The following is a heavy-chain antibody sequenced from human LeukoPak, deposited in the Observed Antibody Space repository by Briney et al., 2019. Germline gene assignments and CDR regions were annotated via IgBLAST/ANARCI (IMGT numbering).Heavy chain of an antibody. Sequence: SETLSLTCTVSGGSISSYYWSWIRQPPGKGPEWIGYIYYSGSTNYNPSLKSRVTISVDTSKNQFSLKLSSVTAADTAVYYCARTPGYSYGLRYFDYWGQGTLVTVSS. CDR1: GGSISSYY. CDR2: IYYSGST. CDR3: ARTPGYSYGLRYFDY. J-gene: IGHJ4*02. D-gene: IGHD5-18*01. V-gene: IGHV4-59*01.